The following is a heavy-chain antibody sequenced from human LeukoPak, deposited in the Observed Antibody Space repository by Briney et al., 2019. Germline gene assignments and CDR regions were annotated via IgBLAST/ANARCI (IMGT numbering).Heavy chain of an antibody. D-gene: IGHD7-27*01. CDR3: ARDELGMQGY. CDR2: IIPILGIA. J-gene: IGHJ4*02. Sequence: SVKVSCKASGYTFTSYGISWVRQAPGQGLEWMGRIIPILGIANYAQKFQGRVTITADKSTSTAYMELSSLRSEDTAVYYCARDELGMQGYWGQGTLVTVSS. V-gene: IGHV1-69*04. CDR1: GYTFTSYG.